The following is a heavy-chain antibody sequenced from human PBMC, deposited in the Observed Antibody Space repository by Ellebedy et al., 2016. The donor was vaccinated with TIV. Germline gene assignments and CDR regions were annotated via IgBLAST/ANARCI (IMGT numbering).Heavy chain of an antibody. J-gene: IGHJ2*01. CDR1: GFPFGDYA. V-gene: IGHV3-49*03. CDR2: IRSKAYGGTI. CDR3: TRVGGRDWYFDL. Sequence: GESLKISCPASGFPFGDYAMSWFRQAPGKGLEWVGFIRSKAYGGTIEYAASVKGRFTISRDDSKSIAYLQMNSLKTEDTAVYYCTRVGGRDWYFDLWGRGTLVIVSA. D-gene: IGHD3-16*01.